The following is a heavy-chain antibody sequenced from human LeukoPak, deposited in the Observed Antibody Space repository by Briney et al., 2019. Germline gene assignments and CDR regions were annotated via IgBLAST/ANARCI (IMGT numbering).Heavy chain of an antibody. CDR3: ARNRYGAGGMDV. D-gene: IGHD5-18*01. V-gene: IGHV3-74*01. CDR1: GVTFSSYW. Sequence: GGSLKLSCAASGVTFSSYWMHWVRQAPGKGLVWVSRMNSDGSSTSYADSVKGRFTISRDNAKNTLYLQMNSLRAEDTAVYYCARNRYGAGGMDVWGQGTTVTVSS. CDR2: MNSDGSST. J-gene: IGHJ6*02.